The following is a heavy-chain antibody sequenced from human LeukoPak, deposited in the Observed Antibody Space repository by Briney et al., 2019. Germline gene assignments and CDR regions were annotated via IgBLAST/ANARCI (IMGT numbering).Heavy chain of an antibody. CDR2: IKGSGSYA. CDR3: GRDPNGDYIGAFEF. D-gene: IGHD4-17*01. CDR1: DFTFANYA. J-gene: IGHJ3*01. V-gene: IGHV3-23*01. Sequence: GGSLRLSCVGSDFTFANYAMTWVRLTPGKGLEWFSSIKGSGSYAMYADSVSGRFTTSRDNSRNTIFLQMTSLRAEDTAIYYCGRDPNGDYIGAFEFWGLGTLVSVSS.